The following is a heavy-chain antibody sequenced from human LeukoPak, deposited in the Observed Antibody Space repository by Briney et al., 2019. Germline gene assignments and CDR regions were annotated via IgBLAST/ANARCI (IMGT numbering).Heavy chain of an antibody. J-gene: IGHJ5*02. D-gene: IGHD3-3*01. CDR2: INHSGST. CDR1: GGSFSGYY. V-gene: IGHV4-34*01. CDR3: ARGGGLRFLEWFRNNWFDP. Sequence: PSETLSLTCAVYGGSFSGYYWSWIRQPPGKGLEWIGEINHSGSTNYNPSLKSRVTISVDTSKNQFSLKLSSVTAADTAVCYCARGGGLRFLEWFRNNWFDPWGQGTLVTVSS.